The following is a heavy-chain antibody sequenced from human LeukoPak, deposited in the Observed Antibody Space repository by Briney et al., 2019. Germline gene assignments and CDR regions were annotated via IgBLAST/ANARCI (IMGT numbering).Heavy chain of an antibody. CDR1: GGSISSYY. J-gene: IGHJ4*02. CDR3: ARRGGDGYRN. D-gene: IGHD5-24*01. Sequence: PSETLSLTCTVSGGSISSYYWSWIRQPPGKGLEWIGFIYSSGSTNYDPSLKSRVTISLDTSKNQFSLRLSSVTAADTAVYYCARRGGDGYRNWGQGTLVTVSS. V-gene: IGHV4-59*08. CDR2: IYSSGST.